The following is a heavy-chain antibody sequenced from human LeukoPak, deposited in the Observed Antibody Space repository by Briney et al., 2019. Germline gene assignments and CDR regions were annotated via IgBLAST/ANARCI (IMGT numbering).Heavy chain of an antibody. CDR1: GFTFSSYS. CDR3: AREGAAAAPY. J-gene: IGHJ4*02. V-gene: IGHV3-21*01. D-gene: IGHD6-13*01. CDR2: ISSSSSYI. Sequence: GGSLRLSCAASGFTFSSYSMNWVRQAPGKGVEWVSAISSSSSYIYYADSVKGRFTISRDNARHSLYLQMNSLRAEDTAMYYCAREGAAAAPYWGQGTLVTVSS.